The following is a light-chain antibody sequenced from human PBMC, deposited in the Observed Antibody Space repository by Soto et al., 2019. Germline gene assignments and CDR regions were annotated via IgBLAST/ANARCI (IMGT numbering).Light chain of an antibody. CDR1: QSVSSSY. J-gene: IGKJ1*01. Sequence: EIVLTQSPGTLSLSPGERATLSCRASQSVSSSYLAWYQQKPGQAPRILIYGESSRATGIPDRFSGSGSGTDLTLTISRLEPEDFAVYYCQQYGSSPETXGQGTKVDI. CDR2: GES. CDR3: QQYGSSPET. V-gene: IGKV3-20*01.